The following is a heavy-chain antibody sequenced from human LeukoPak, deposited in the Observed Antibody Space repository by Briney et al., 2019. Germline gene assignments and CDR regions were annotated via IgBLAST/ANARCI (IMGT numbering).Heavy chain of an antibody. CDR1: GGSFSGYY. V-gene: IGHV4-59*01. CDR3: AKLKTTVTNSYYYYMDV. Sequence: PSETLSLTCAVYGGSFSGYYWNWIRQPPGKGLEWIGYIYYSGSTNYNPSLKSRVTISVDTSKNQFSLKLSSVTAADTAVYYCAKLKTTVTNSYYYYMDVWGRGTTVTVSS. CDR2: IYYSGST. D-gene: IGHD4-11*01. J-gene: IGHJ6*03.